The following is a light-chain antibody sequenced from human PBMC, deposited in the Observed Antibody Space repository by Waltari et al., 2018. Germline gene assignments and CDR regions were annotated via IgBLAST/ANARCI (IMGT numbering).Light chain of an antibody. CDR1: QSVNRN. Sequence: DIAMTPPPATLSLSPGERATLSCRASQSVNRNLAWYQQKPGQPPRLLIYGVSSRATGIPDRFTGSGSGMEFTLTISSLEPEDVGIYHCQQSIQWPYTFGQGTKVEIK. CDR3: QQSIQWPYT. J-gene: IGKJ2*01. CDR2: GVS. V-gene: IGKV3D-15*01.